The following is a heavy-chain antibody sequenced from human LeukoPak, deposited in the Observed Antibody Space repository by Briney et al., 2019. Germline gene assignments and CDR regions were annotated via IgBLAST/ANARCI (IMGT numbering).Heavy chain of an antibody. Sequence: SETLSLTCTVSGGSINSYYWSWIRQPPGKGLECIGYIYYSGSTNYNPSLKSRVTISVDTSKNQFSLKLSSVTAADTAVYYCARRSSRYYGSRSYRKYYFDYWGQGTLVTVSS. D-gene: IGHD3-10*01. CDR3: ARRSSRYYGSRSYRKYYFDY. J-gene: IGHJ4*02. V-gene: IGHV4-59*12. CDR1: GGSINSYY. CDR2: IYYSGST.